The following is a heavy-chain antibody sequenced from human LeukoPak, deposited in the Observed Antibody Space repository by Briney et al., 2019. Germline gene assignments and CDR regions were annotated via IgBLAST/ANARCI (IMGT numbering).Heavy chain of an antibody. V-gene: IGHV3-7*01. CDR3: ARNGDYDPYYYYYGMDV. J-gene: IGHJ6*02. CDR2: VKQDGSEN. CDR1: GFIFSSYG. Sequence: GGSLRLSCEASGFIFSSYGMHWVRQAPGKGPEWVANVKQDGSENYYVDSVKGRFTISRDNAKNSLHLQMNSLRVEDTAVYYCARNGDYDPYYYYYGMDVWGQGTTVTVSS. D-gene: IGHD4-17*01.